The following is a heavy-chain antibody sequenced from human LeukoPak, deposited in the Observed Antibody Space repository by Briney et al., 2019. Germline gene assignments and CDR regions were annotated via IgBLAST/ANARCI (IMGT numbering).Heavy chain of an antibody. J-gene: IGHJ4*02. CDR2: INSRSDTI. D-gene: IGHD3-22*01. CDR3: ARDSAPITMVVEVPAGFDY. CDR1: GFTFRTSS. V-gene: IGHV3-48*02. Sequence: GGSLRLSCEAPGFTFRTSSMNWLRQAPGKGLQWVSYINSRSDTIYYADSVKGRFTISRDNAKNSLYLQMNSLRDDDTAMYYCARDSAPITMVVEVPAGFDYWGQGTQVTVSS.